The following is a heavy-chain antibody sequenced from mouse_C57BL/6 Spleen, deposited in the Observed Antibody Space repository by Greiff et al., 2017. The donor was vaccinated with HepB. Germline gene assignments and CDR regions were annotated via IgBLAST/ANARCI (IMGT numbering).Heavy chain of an antibody. Sequence: EVMLVESGGGLVKPGGSLKLSCAASGFTFSSYAMSWVRQTPEKRLEWVATISDGGSYTYYPDNVKGRFTISRDNAKNNLYLQMSHLKSEDTAMYYCARDDYYGSSYLAWFAYWGQGTLVTVSA. CDR3: ARDDYYGSSYLAWFAY. CDR1: GFTFSSYA. D-gene: IGHD1-1*01. V-gene: IGHV5-4*01. CDR2: ISDGGSYT. J-gene: IGHJ3*01.